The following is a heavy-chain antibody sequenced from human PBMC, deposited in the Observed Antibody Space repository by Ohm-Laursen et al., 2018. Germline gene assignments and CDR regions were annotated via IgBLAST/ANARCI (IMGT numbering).Heavy chain of an antibody. CDR1: GGSIKNYY. CDR2: IHSGGTT. J-gene: IGHJ5*02. CDR3: VLYSSFSVS. V-gene: IGHV4-59*08. Sequence: TLSLTCAVSGGSIKNYYWSWIRQPPGKGLEWVAYIHSGGTTNYNPSLKSRVTISVDTSKNQFSLRLSSVTAADTAIYYCVLYSSFSVSWGQGTLVTVSS. D-gene: IGHD6-6*01.